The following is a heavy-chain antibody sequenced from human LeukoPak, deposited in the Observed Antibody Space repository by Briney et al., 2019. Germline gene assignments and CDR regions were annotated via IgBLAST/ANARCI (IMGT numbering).Heavy chain of an antibody. CDR1: GGSFSGYY. J-gene: IGHJ4*02. V-gene: IGHV4-34*01. CDR3: ARSVPGDFAY. D-gene: IGHD4-17*01. Sequence: SETLSLTCAVSGGSFSGYYWSWIRQPPGKGLEWIGEINHSRSTKYNPSLKSRDSISVDTSKDQFSLQLSSVPAAGTAVYSGARSVPGDFAYGGQGILVTVSS. CDR2: INHSRST.